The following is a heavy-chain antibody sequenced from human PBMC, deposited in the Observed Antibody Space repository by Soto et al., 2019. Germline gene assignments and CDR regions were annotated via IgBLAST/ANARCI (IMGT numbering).Heavy chain of an antibody. V-gene: IGHV4-30-2*01. CDR2: ISPSGSP. CDR1: GGSVNRGGYS. D-gene: IGHD2-8*01. J-gene: IGHJ5*02. CDR3: ARGVLA. Sequence: PSETLSLTCSVSGGSVNRGGYSWSWIRQPPGKGLEWIGFISPSGSPAYNPSLKSRVTISVDRSNNQISLELSSVTAADTAVYYCARGVLAWGPGTQVTVSS.